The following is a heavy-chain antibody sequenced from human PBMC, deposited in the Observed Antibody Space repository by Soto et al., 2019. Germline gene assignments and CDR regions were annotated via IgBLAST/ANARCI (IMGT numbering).Heavy chain of an antibody. V-gene: IGHV1-69*01. CDR1: ATRCISLS. CDR3: ATIRLRGGPLYFED. D-gene: IGHD3-16*01. CDR2: GLAITRTT. Sequence: QVQLVQAGAEGRKPGSAVGFACKTSATRCISLSLNWVRQAPGQGLAWMGGGLAITRTTDYDQKFQGRMPITADASESQLSMELSTVRADDTAIYYCATIRLRGGPLYFEDGGQGSLITVSS. J-gene: IGHJ4*02.